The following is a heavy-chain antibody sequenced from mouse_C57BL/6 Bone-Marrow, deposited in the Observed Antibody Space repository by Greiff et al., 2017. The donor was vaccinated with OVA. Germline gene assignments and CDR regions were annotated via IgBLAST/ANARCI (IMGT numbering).Heavy chain of an antibody. CDR1: GFTFSDYG. CDR2: ISSGSSTI. Sequence: DVKLVESGGGLVKPGGSLKLSCAASGFTFSDYGMHWVRQAPEKGLEWVAYISSGSSTIYYADTVKGRFTISRDNAKNTLFLQMTSLRSEDTAMYNCASHYDCAMDYWGQGTSVTVSS. CDR3: ASHYDCAMDY. D-gene: IGHD2-4*01. V-gene: IGHV5-17*01. J-gene: IGHJ4*01.